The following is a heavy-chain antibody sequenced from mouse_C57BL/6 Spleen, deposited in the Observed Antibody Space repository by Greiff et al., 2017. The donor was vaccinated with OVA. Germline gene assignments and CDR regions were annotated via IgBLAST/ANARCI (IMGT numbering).Heavy chain of an antibody. CDR3: ARPPDYYGSSYPWYFDV. D-gene: IGHD1-1*01. V-gene: IGHV5-17*01. CDR1: GFTFSDYG. CDR2: ISSGSSTI. Sequence: EVNLVESGGGLVKPGGSLKLSCAASGFTFSDYGMHWVRQAPEKGLEWVAYISSGSSTIYYADTVKGRFTISRDNAKNTLFLQMTSLRSEDTAMYYCARPPDYYGSSYPWYFDVWGTGTTVTVSS. J-gene: IGHJ1*03.